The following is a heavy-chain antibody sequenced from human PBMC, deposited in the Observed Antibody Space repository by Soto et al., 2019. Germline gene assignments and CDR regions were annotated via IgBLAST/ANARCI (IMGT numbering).Heavy chain of an antibody. Sequence: QVRLQESGPGLVKPSETLSLTCTVSGGSISSYYWSWIRQPPGKGLEWIGYMYNTGSTIYNPSLKSRVTISVDTSKNQFCLKLNSVTAADTAVYYCARDLWGYCGADCYPLDVWGQGTMVTVSS. D-gene: IGHD2-21*02. CDR2: MYNTGST. CDR3: ARDLWGYCGADCYPLDV. CDR1: GGSISSYY. V-gene: IGHV4-59*01. J-gene: IGHJ6*02.